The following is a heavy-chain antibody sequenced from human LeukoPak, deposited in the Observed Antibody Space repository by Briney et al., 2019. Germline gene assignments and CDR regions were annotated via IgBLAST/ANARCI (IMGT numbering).Heavy chain of an antibody. Sequence: ASVKVSCKASGYTFSGYYMHWVRQAPGQGLEWMGWINPNSGGTIYVEKFQGRVTMTRDMSISTDYMELSSLRSDDTAVYYCARGAEDSSVYYSGLYYWGQGTLVTVS. CDR1: GYTFSGYY. CDR2: INPNSGGT. D-gene: IGHD3-22*01. CDR3: ARGAEDSSVYYSGLYY. V-gene: IGHV1-2*02. J-gene: IGHJ4*02.